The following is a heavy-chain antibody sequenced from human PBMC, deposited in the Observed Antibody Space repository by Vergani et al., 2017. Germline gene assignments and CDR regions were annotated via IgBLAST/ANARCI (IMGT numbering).Heavy chain of an antibody. CDR2: ISGSGGST. V-gene: IGHV3-23*01. CDR3: AKEHIAVAGPRGLFDY. CDR1: GFTFSSYA. D-gene: IGHD6-19*01. Sequence: EVQLLESGGGLVQPGGSLRLSCAASGFTFSSYAMSWVRQAPGKGLEWVSAISGSGGSTYYADSVKGRFTISRDNSKNTLYLQMNSLRAEDPAVYYCAKEHIAVAGPRGLFDYWGQGTLVTVSS. J-gene: IGHJ4*02.